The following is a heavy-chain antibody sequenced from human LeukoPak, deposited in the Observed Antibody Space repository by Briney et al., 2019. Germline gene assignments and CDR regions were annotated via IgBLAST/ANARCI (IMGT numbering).Heavy chain of an antibody. CDR1: GGSISNSF. CDR3: ARDLVVPPYNWFDP. J-gene: IGHJ5*02. Sequence: SETLSLTCTVSGGSISNSFWSWIRQPAGKGLEWIGLISTSGNTNYNPSLKSRVTMSVDTSNKQLSLRLSSVTVADTAVYYCARDLVVPPYNWFDPWGQGTLVTVSS. V-gene: IGHV4-4*07. CDR2: ISTSGNT. D-gene: IGHD2-2*01.